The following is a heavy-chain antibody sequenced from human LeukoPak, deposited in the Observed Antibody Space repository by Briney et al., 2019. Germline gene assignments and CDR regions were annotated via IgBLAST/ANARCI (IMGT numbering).Heavy chain of an antibody. CDR2: IYYSGST. V-gene: IGHV4-61*05. CDR3: ARGQGGSWQLWFSFDY. Sequence: SETLSLTCTVSGGSISSSSYYWGWIRQPPGKGLEWIGYIYYSGSTNYNPSLKSRVTISVDTSKNQFSLKLSSVTAADTAVYYCARGQGGSWQLWFSFDYWGQGTLVTVSS. J-gene: IGHJ4*02. D-gene: IGHD5-18*01. CDR1: GGSISSSSYY.